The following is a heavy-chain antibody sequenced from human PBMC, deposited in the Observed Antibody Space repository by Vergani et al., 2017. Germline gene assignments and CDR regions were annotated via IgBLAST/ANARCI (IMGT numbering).Heavy chain of an antibody. Sequence: VQLVESGGGLVQPGGSLRLSCAASGFTFSSYSMNWVRQAPGKGLEWVSYISSSSSTIYYADSVKGRFTISRDNAKNSLYLQMNSLRAEDTAVYYCARDSTTVTTDYWGQGTLVTVSS. CDR1: GFTFSSYS. J-gene: IGHJ4*02. CDR2: ISSSSSTI. D-gene: IGHD4-17*01. V-gene: IGHV3-48*01. CDR3: ARDSTTVTTDY.